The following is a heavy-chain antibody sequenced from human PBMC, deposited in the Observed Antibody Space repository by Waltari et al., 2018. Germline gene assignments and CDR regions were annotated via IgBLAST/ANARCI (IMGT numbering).Heavy chain of an antibody. J-gene: IGHJ4*02. Sequence: QLHLHESGAGLVKPSETLSLSCTVSGGSISTTSYYWGWVRQPPGRGLEWIGAIYFRGSTYFEPTLKSRVTMSVDTSKNQCSLNLTSVTAADTALYYCARHSPRYGGLPMGDFSLFLDYWGQGKLVTVSS. D-gene: IGHD3-16*02. CDR1: GGSISTTSYY. CDR2: IYFRGST. CDR3: ARHSPRYGGLPMGDFSLFLDY. V-gene: IGHV4-39*01.